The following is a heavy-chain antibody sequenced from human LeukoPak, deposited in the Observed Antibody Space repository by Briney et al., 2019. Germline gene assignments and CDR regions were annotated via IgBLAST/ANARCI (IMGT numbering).Heavy chain of an antibody. V-gene: IGHV4-34*01. CDR2: IHHSGST. CDR3: ARGRGVTIVGVVITNPDWFDP. Sequence: SETLSLTCAVYGGSFSGYYWSWIRQPPGKGLEWIVEIHHSGSTNYNPSLKSRVTISTDTSKKQFSLNLSSVTAADTAVYYCARGRGVTIVGVVITNPDWFDPWGQGTLVTVSS. CDR1: GGSFSGYY. D-gene: IGHD3-3*01. J-gene: IGHJ5*02.